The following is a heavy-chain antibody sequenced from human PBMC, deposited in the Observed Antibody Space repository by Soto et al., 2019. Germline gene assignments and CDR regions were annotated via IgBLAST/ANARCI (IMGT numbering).Heavy chain of an antibody. D-gene: IGHD6-13*01. CDR2: IYYSGST. J-gene: IGHJ4*02. CDR1: GGSISSYY. Sequence: LSLTCTVSGGSISSYYWSWIRQPPGKGLEWIGYIYYSGSTNYNPSLKSRVTISVDTSKNQFSLKLSSVTAADTAVYYCARSRYSSSWYYFDYWGQGTLVTVSS. V-gene: IGHV4-59*01. CDR3: ARSRYSSSWYYFDY.